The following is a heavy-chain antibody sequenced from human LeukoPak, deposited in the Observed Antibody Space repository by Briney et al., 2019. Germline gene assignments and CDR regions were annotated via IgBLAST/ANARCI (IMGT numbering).Heavy chain of an antibody. CDR1: GDTFTGYY. J-gene: IGHJ3*02. CDR3: AREYCNSTSCYQAFDI. CDR2: INPNSGGT. V-gene: IGHV1-2*02. D-gene: IGHD2-2*01. Sequence: ASVKVSCKASGDTFTGYYMHWVRQAPGQGLEWMGWINPNSGGTNSAQKFQGRVTMTRDTSISAAYMELSSLRSDDTAVYYCAREYCNSTSCYQAFDIWGQGTMVTVSS.